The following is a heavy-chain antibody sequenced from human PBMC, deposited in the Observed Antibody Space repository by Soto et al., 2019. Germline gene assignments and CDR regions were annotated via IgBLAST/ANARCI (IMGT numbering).Heavy chain of an antibody. V-gene: IGHV4-59*12. J-gene: IGHJ3*01. D-gene: IGHD3-22*01. CDR3: ARISHDSSPS. CDR1: GGSISSYY. Sequence: SETLSLTCTVSGGSISSYYWSWIRQPPGKGLEWIGYIYYSGSTNYNPSLKSRVTISVDTSKKQFSLHLNSVTPEDTAVYYCARISHDSSPSWGQGTMVTVSS. CDR2: IYYSGST.